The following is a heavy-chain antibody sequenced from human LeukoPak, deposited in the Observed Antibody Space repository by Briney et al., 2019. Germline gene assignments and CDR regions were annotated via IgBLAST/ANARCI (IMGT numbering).Heavy chain of an antibody. V-gene: IGHV3-23*01. D-gene: IGHD3-16*02. CDR1: GFTFSSYA. Sequence: GGSLRLSCAASGFTFSSYAMSWVRQAPGKGLEWVSAISGSGGSTYYADSVKGRFTISRDNSKNTLYLQMNSLRAEDAAVYYCAKDRGGYDYVWGSYRMYYFDYWGQGTLVTVSS. CDR2: ISGSGGST. J-gene: IGHJ4*02. CDR3: AKDRGGYDYVWGSYRMYYFDY.